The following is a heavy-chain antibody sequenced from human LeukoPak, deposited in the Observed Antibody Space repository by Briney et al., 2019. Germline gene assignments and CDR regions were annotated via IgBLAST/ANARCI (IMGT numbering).Heavy chain of an antibody. CDR3: ARVPRRMVGATSPLDY. V-gene: IGHV3-21*01. D-gene: IGHD1-26*01. CDR1: GFTFSSYS. Sequence: PGGSLRLSCAASGFTFSSYSMNWVRQAPGKGLEWVSSISSSSSYIYYADSVKGRFTISRDNAKNSLYLQMNSLRAEDTAVYYCARVPRRMVGATSPLDYWGQGTLVTVSS. J-gene: IGHJ4*02. CDR2: ISSSSSYI.